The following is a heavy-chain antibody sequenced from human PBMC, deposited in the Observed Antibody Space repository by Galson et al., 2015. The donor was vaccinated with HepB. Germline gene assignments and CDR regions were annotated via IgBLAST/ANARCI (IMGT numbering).Heavy chain of an antibody. CDR2: ISSSGSTI. CDR1: GFTFSDYY. V-gene: IGHV3-11*01. J-gene: IGHJ4*02. CDR3: AREAYSGSYAYLDY. D-gene: IGHD1-26*01. Sequence: SLRLSCAASGFTFSDYYMSWIRQAPGKGLEWVSYISSSGSTIYYADSVKGRFTTSRDNAKNSLYLQMNSLRAEDTAVYYCAREAYSGSYAYLDYWGQGTLVTVSS.